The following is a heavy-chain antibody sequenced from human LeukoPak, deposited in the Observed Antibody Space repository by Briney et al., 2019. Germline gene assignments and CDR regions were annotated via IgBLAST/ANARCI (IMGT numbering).Heavy chain of an antibody. D-gene: IGHD6-6*01. V-gene: IGHV3-48*01. J-gene: IGHJ4*02. CDR3: ARDLEVWYSSSSRYFDY. CDR2: ISSSSSTI. CDR1: GFTFSSYS. Sequence: GGSLRLSCAASGFTFSSYSMNWVRQAPGKGLEWVSYISSSSSTIYYADSVKGRFTISRDNAKNSLYLQMNSLRAEDTAVYYCARDLEVWYSSSSRYFDYWGQGTLVTVSS.